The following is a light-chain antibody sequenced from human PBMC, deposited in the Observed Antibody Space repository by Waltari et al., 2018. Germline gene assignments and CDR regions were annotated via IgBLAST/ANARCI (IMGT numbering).Light chain of an antibody. V-gene: IGKV1-NL1*01. CDR2: VAS. Sequence: DIQMTQSPSSLSASVGDTITITCRASQDIGTSLAWYQQKPGEAPKLLVFVASRLQGGVPSRFSGNGSGTDFSLTIRSLQPEDFATYYCQEFYGSLSRTFGGGIKVDIK. J-gene: IGKJ4*01. CDR3: QEFYGSLSRT. CDR1: QDIGTS.